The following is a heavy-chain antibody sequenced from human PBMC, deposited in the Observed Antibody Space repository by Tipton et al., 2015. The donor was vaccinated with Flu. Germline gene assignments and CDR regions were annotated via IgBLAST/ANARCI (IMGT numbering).Heavy chain of an antibody. CDR2: IKTKSDGEAT. CDR3: TTRERGKNNERLDF. D-gene: IGHD1-26*01. J-gene: IGHJ4*02. CDR1: GFRFSTVW. V-gene: IGHV3-15*05. Sequence: SLRLSCAASGFRFSTVWMSWVRQAPGRGLEWVGRIKTKSDGEATDYAASVKGRFSISRDDSQSTMSLHMSNLKAEDTGLYYCTTRERGKNNERLDFWGQGTLVTVS.